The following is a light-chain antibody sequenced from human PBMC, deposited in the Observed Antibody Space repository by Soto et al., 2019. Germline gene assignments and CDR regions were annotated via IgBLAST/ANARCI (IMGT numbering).Light chain of an antibody. J-gene: IGKJ4*01. V-gene: IGKV3-20*01. CDR2: GAS. Sequence: EIVLTQSPGTLSLSPGERATLSCRASQSVSSSYLAWYQQKPGQAPRLLIYGASSRATGIPDRFSGSXSGTHFTLTISRLEPEDFAVYYCQQYGSSPLTFGGGTKVDIK. CDR3: QQYGSSPLT. CDR1: QSVSSSY.